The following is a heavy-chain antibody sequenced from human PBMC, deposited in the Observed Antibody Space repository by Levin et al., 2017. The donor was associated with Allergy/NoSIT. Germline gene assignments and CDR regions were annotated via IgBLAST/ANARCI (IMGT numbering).Heavy chain of an antibody. V-gene: IGHV4-59*08. CDR2: IEYTGST. D-gene: IGHD2-21*02. J-gene: IGHJ4*02. Sequence: TSETLSLTCSVSGASISTHYWTWFRQPPGKGLEWIGYIEYTGSTNYNPSVKSRVTMSLDTSKNQFSLKLSSVTAADTAVYYCTRHCGGDCYSGLDWGQGTLVTVSS. CDR3: TRHCGGDCYSGLD. CDR1: GASISTHY.